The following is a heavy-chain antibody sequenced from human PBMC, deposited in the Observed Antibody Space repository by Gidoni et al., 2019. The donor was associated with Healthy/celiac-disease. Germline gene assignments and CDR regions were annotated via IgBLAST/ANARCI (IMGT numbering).Heavy chain of an antibody. CDR1: GYSPTSYC. Sequence: EVQLVQSGAEVKKPGESLKISCKGSGYSPTSYCIGWVRQMPGKGLEWMGIIYPGDSATRYRPSFQGQVTISADKSISTAYLQWSSLQASDTAMYYCARGGRGRTMIVVAGDYWGQGPLVTVSS. V-gene: IGHV5-51*01. J-gene: IGHJ4*02. CDR2: IYPGDSAT. CDR3: ARGGRGRTMIVVAGDY. D-gene: IGHD3-22*01.